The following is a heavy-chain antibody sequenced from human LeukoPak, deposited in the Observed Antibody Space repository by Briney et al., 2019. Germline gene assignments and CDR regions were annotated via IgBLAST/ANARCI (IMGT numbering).Heavy chain of an antibody. CDR1: GGSFRGDY. V-gene: IGHV4-34*01. J-gene: IGHJ4*02. Sequence: KSSETLSLTCAVYGGSFRGDYWSWIRQPPGKGLEWIGEINDSGSVNCNPSLKNRVTLSVDTSKNQFSLRLSSVAAADTAVYYCARRLVDSGDSQVSDDWGQGNLVTVSS. CDR2: INDSGSV. D-gene: IGHD2-15*01. CDR3: ARRLVDSGDSQVSDD.